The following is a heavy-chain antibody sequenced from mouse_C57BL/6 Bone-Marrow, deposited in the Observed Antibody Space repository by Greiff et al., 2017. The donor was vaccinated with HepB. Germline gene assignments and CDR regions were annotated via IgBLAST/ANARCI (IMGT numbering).Heavy chain of an antibody. CDR3: ARYYYGLAY. CDR2: INPSSGYT. Sequence: QVQLQQSGAELAKPGASVKLSCKASGYTFTSYWMPWVQQRPGQGLEWIGYINPSSGYTKYNQKFKDKATLTADKASSTAYMQLSSLTYEDSAVYYCARYYYGLAYWGQGTLVTVSA. D-gene: IGHD1-1*01. V-gene: IGHV1-7*01. J-gene: IGHJ3*01. CDR1: GYTFTSYW.